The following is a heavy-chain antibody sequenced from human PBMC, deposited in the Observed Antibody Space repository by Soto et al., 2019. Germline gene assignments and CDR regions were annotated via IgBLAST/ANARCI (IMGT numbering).Heavy chain of an antibody. J-gene: IGHJ6*02. CDR2: IKYDGITT. Sequence: EVQVVESGGGIVQPGGSLRLSCAASGFTFSTYWMHWVRQAPGKGLVWVSRIKYDGITTNYADSVKGRVTISRDNAKNTVYLQANSLRAEDTAVYHCVRGGLGYYGMDVWGQGTTVTVSS. V-gene: IGHV3-74*01. D-gene: IGHD6-19*01. CDR1: GFTFSTYW. CDR3: VRGGLGYYGMDV.